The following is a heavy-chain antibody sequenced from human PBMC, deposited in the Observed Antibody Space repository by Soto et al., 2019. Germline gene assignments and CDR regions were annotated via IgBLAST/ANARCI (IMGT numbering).Heavy chain of an antibody. V-gene: IGHV3-53*01. J-gene: IGHJ4*02. Sequence: EVQLVESGGGLIQPGGSLRLSCAASGFTVSSNYMGWVRQPPGKGLGWVSALYTSGTTYYADSVKGRFTISRDTSKNTLYLQMNILRAEDTAVYYCAKFNPDYYYFGQWGQGTLVTVSS. CDR1: GFTVSSNY. CDR3: AKFNPDYYYFGQ. CDR2: LYTSGTT. D-gene: IGHD3-10*01.